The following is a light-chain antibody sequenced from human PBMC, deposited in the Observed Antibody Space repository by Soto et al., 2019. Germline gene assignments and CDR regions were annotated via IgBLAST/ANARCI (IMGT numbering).Light chain of an antibody. CDR3: QAGGSGMV. CDR2: VNSDGSH. V-gene: IGLV4-69*01. Sequence: QLVLTQSPSASASLGASVKLTCSLSSGHSSYAIAWHQQQPEKGPRYLMKVNSDGSHSKGDGIPDRFSGSSSGAERYLTISSLQSEDEADYYCQAGGSGMVFGGGTQLTVL. CDR1: SGHSSYA. J-gene: IGLJ2*01.